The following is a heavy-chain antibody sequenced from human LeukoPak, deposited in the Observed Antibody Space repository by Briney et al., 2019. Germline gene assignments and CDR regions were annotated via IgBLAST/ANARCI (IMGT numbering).Heavy chain of an antibody. CDR1: GFTFSSYG. CDR2: ISYDGSNK. CDR3: AKMVPWYYYDSSGLNNFDY. D-gene: IGHD3-22*01. J-gene: IGHJ4*02. Sequence: TGGSLRLSCAASGFTFSSYGMHWVRQAPGKGLEWVAVISYDGSNKYYADSVKGRFTISRDNSKNTLYLQMNSLRAEDTAVYYCAKMVPWYYYDSSGLNNFDYWGQGTLVTVST. V-gene: IGHV3-30*18.